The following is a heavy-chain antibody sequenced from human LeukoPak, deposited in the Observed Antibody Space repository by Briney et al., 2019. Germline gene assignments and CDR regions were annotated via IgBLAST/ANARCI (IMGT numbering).Heavy chain of an antibody. Sequence: SETLSLTCTVSGGSISSYYWSWIRLPPGKGLEWIGYVYYSGSTNYNPSLKSRVTISVDTSKNQFSLKLSSVTAADTAVYYCASYYYGSGTYFAFDYWGQGTLVTVSS. D-gene: IGHD3-10*01. CDR1: GGSISSYY. CDR3: ASYYYGSGTYFAFDY. CDR2: VYYSGST. V-gene: IGHV4-59*08. J-gene: IGHJ4*02.